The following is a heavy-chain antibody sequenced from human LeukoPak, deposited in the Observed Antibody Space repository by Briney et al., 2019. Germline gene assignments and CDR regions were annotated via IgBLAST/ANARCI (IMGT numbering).Heavy chain of an antibody. Sequence: PSETLSLTCSVSGGSISSSSYYWGWIRQPPGKGLEWIGSIYYSGSTYYNPSLKSRVTISVDTSKNQFSLKLSSVTAADTAVYYCAGHVGDDILTGYYRTFDYWGQGTLVTVSS. D-gene: IGHD3-9*01. CDR3: AGHVGDDILTGYYRTFDY. CDR2: IYYSGST. J-gene: IGHJ4*02. CDR1: GGSISSSSYY. V-gene: IGHV4-39*01.